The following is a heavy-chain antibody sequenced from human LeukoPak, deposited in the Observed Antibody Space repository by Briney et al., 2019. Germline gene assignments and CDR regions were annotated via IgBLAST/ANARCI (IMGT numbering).Heavy chain of an antibody. CDR2: INQDGSSE. J-gene: IGHJ4*02. CDR1: GFTFINAW. V-gene: IGHV3-7*01. CDR3: ARDTSRNDLDY. D-gene: IGHD1-1*01. Sequence: GGSLRLSCAASGFTFINAWMTWVRQAPGKGLEWLANINQDGSSEYYVDSVKGRYTISRDNAKNSLFLQMSSLRADDTAVYYCARDTSRNDLDYWGQGTLVTVSS.